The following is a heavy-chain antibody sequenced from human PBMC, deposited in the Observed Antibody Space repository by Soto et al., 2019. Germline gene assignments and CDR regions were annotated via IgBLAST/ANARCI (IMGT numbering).Heavy chain of an antibody. CDR3: ARSEGIAAAGRSYYYYMDV. Sequence: EVQLVESGGGLVQPGGSLRLSCAASGFTFSSYSMNWVRQAPGKGLEWVSYISSSSSTIYYADSVKGRFTISRGNAKNSLYLQMNSLRAEDTAVYYCARSEGIAAAGRSYYYYMDVWGKGTTVTVSS. V-gene: IGHV3-48*01. CDR1: GFTFSSYS. CDR2: ISSSSSTI. D-gene: IGHD6-13*01. J-gene: IGHJ6*03.